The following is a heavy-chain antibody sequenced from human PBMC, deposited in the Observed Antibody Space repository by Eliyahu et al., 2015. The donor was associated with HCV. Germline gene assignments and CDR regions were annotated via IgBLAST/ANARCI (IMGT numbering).Heavy chain of an antibody. Sequence: QVQLVQSGAEVKKPGASVKVSCKVSGYTLTELSMHWVHRTPGKGLEWMGGFDPEDSETIYAEKFQGRVTMTEDTSTDTAYMELSSLRSEDTAVYYCATHTYDSRQRGYYYYAMDVWGQGTTVTVSS. CDR1: GYTLTELS. CDR2: FDPEDSET. CDR3: ATHTYDSRQRGYYYYAMDV. V-gene: IGHV1-24*01. J-gene: IGHJ6*02. D-gene: IGHD3-3*01.